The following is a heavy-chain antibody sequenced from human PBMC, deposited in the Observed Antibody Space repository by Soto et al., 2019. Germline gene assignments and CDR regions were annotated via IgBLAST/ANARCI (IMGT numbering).Heavy chain of an antibody. CDR3: AAGEQWLVLDY. J-gene: IGHJ4*02. Sequence: SVKVSCKASGFTFTSSAVQWGRQARGQRLEWIGWIVVGSGHTNYAQKFQERVTITRDMSTSTAYMELSSLRSEDTAVYYCAAGEQWLVLDYWGQGTLVTVSS. D-gene: IGHD6-19*01. CDR1: GFTFTSSA. CDR2: IVVGSGHT. V-gene: IGHV1-58*01.